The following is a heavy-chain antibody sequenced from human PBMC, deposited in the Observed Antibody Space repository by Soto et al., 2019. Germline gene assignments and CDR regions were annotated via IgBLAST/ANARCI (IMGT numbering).Heavy chain of an antibody. CDR1: GGSISSSNW. Sequence: SETLSLTCAASGGSISSSNWWSWVRQPPGKGLEWIGEIYHSGSTNYNPSLKSRVTISVDKSKNQFSLKLSSVTAADTAVYYCARRRERYYYYGMDVWGQGTTVTVS. CDR2: IYHSGST. D-gene: IGHD1-26*01. CDR3: ARRRERYYYYGMDV. J-gene: IGHJ6*02. V-gene: IGHV4-4*02.